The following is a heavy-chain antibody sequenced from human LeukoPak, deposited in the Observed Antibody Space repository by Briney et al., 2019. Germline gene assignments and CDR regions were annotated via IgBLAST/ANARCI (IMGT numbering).Heavy chain of an antibody. CDR1: GFIFTSYD. J-gene: IGHJ4*02. V-gene: IGHV3-30-3*01. D-gene: IGHD2-15*01. CDR3: ARDDCSGGSCYSFQGY. Sequence: GGSLRLSCAASGFIFTSYDMNWVRQAPGKGLEWVTVISFDGSDKYYADSVKGRFTISRDNSKNTLYLQMNSLRAEDTAVYYCARDDCSGGSCYSFQGYWGQGTLVTVSS. CDR2: ISFDGSDK.